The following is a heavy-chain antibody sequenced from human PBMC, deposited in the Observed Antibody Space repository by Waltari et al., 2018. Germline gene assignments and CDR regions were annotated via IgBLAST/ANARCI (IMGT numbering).Heavy chain of an antibody. D-gene: IGHD2-2*03. Sequence: QVQLQESGPGLLQPSETLSLTCGVPGYFLNPGFYWGWIRQSPGKGLEWIATIYHDGTTFYNPSLKSRVTISMDTSKNQFSLSLKSVTATDTAVYYCARQVLGYCTSAACRRLESWGQGAPVTVSA. J-gene: IGHJ4*02. CDR3: ARQVLGYCTSAACRRLES. CDR2: IYHDGTT. V-gene: IGHV4-38-2*01. CDR1: GYFLNPGFY.